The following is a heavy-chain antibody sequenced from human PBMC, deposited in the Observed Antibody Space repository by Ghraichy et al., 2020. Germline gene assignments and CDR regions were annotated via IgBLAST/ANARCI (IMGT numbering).Heavy chain of an antibody. J-gene: IGHJ4*02. CDR2: IKQDGSEK. CDR1: GFTFSSYW. D-gene: IGHD5-12*01. CDR3: ARVGRSGYGSSC. Sequence: GGSLRLSCAASGFTFSSYWMSWVRQAPGKGLEWVAIIKQDGSEKKYVDSVKGRFTISRDNAKNLLYVQMNSLRAEDTAVYYCARVGRSGYGSSCWGQGTLVTVSS. V-gene: IGHV3-7*01.